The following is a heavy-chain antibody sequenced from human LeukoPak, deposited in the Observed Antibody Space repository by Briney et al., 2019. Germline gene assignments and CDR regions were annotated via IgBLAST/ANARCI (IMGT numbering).Heavy chain of an antibody. CDR1: AGSISNYF. J-gene: IGHJ4*02. CDR3: ARENGSGSRGLDF. Sequence: SETLSLTCTVSAGSISNYFCSWIRQPAGKGLEWIGRIYTSGTTNYSPSLKSRVTMSVDTSTNQFSLKLTSVTAADTAVYYCARENGSGSRGLDFWGQRTLVTVSS. D-gene: IGHD3-10*01. CDR2: IYTSGTT. V-gene: IGHV4-4*07.